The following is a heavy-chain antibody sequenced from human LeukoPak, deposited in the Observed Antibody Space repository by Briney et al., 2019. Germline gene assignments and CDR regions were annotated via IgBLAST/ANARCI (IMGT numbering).Heavy chain of an antibody. V-gene: IGHV1-2*06. CDR1: GYTFTDYY. CDR3: AKVGGVVATVWWYES. CDR2: INPSSGGT. D-gene: IGHD2-15*01. Sequence: GASVKVSCKASGYTFTDYYTHWVRQAPGQGLEWMGRINPSSGGTNYAQKFQGRVTMTRDTSINTAFMELSRLRSDDTAVYYCAKVGGVVATVWWYESWGQGTLVTVSS. J-gene: IGHJ5*02.